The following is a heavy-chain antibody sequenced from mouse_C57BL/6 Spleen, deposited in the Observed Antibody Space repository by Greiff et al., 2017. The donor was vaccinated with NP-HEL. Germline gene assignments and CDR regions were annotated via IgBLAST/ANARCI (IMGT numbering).Heavy chain of an antibody. CDR3: ARGRLRFYYFDY. J-gene: IGHJ2*01. V-gene: IGHV1-80*01. Sequence: QVQLKESGAELVKPGASVKISCKASGYAFSSYWMNWVKQRPGKGLEWIGQIYPGDGDTNYNGKFKGKATLTADKSSSTAYMQLSSLTSEDSAVYFWARGRLRFYYFDYWGQGTTLTVSS. CDR1: GYAFSSYW. CDR2: IYPGDGDT. D-gene: IGHD1-1*01.